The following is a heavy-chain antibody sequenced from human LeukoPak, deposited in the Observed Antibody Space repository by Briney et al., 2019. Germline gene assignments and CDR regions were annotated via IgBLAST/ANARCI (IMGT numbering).Heavy chain of an antibody. CDR3: ARPGGSLDAVDI. D-gene: IGHD1-26*01. CDR2: IYYSGST. CDR1: GGSISSSSYY. Sequence: SETLSLTCTVSGGSISSSSYYWGWIRQPPGKGLEWIGSIYYSGSTYYNPSLKSRVTISVDTSKNQFSLKLSSVTAADTAVYYCARPGGSLDAVDIWGQGTMVTVSS. V-gene: IGHV4-39*01. J-gene: IGHJ3*02.